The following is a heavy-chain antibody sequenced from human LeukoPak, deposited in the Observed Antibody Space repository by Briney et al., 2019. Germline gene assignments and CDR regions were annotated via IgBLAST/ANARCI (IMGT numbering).Heavy chain of an antibody. V-gene: IGHV1-8*01. CDR2: MNPNSGNT. Sequence: ASVKVSCKASGYTFTSYDINWVRQATGQGLEWMGWMNPNSGNTGYAQKFQGRVTMTRNTSISTAYMGLSSLRSEDTAVYYCAREGGSIDWFDPWGQGTQVTVSS. D-gene: IGHD3-16*01. J-gene: IGHJ5*02. CDR1: GYTFTSYD. CDR3: AREGGSIDWFDP.